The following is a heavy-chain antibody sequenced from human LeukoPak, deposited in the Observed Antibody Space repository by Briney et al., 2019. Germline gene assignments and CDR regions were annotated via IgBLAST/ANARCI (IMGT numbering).Heavy chain of an antibody. CDR2: IRYDGSNK. J-gene: IGHJ4*02. CDR1: GFTFDDCG. CDR3: ARLGGVDY. D-gene: IGHD4-17*01. V-gene: IGHV3-33*08. Sequence: GGSLRLSCAASGFTFDDCGMSWVRQAPGKGLEWVAFIRYDGSNKYYADSVKGRFTISRDNSKNTLYLQMNSLRAEDTAVYYCARLGGVDYWGQGTLVTVSS.